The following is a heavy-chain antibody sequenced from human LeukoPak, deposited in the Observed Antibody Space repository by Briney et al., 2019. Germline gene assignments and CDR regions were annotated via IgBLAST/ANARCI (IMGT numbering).Heavy chain of an antibody. V-gene: IGHV3-48*01. CDR3: ARDFYDSSGYLLFDY. J-gene: IGHJ4*02. Sequence: GGSLRLSRAASGFTFSSYNMNWVRQAPGKGLEWISFIGSSGSTIYYADSVKGRFTISRDNAKNSLYLQMNSLRAEDTAVYYCARDFYDSSGYLLFDYWGQGTLVTVSS. CDR2: IGSSGSTI. D-gene: IGHD3-22*01. CDR1: GFTFSSYN.